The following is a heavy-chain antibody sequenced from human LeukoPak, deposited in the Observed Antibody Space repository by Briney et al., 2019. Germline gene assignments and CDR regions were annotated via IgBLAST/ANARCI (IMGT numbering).Heavy chain of an antibody. CDR1: GFTFDDYA. V-gene: IGHV3-43*02. CDR3: AKHHSGSYYYFDY. D-gene: IGHD1-26*01. CDR2: ISGDGGSK. J-gene: IGHJ4*02. Sequence: PGGSLRLSCAASGFTFDDYAMHWARQAPGKGLEWVSLISGDGGSKYYADSVKGRFTISRDNSKNSLYLQMNSLRTEDTALYYCAKHHSGSYYYFDYWGQGTLVTVSS.